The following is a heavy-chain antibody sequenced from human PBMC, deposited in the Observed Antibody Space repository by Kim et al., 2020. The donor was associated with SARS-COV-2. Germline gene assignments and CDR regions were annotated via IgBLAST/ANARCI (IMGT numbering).Heavy chain of an antibody. CDR3: ARVPYLYGSGSYYI. CDR1: GFTVSGNY. J-gene: IGHJ4*02. CDR2: IYSGGNT. D-gene: IGHD3-10*01. Sequence: GGSLRLSCAASGFTVSGNYMSWVRQAPGKWLEWVSIIYSGGNTYYADSVKGRFTISRDNSKNTLYLQMNSLRAEDTAMYYCARVPYLYGSGSYYIWGQGTRVTVSS. V-gene: IGHV3-53*01.